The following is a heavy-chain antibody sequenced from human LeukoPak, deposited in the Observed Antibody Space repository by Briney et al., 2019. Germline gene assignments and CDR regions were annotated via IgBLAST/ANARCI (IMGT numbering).Heavy chain of an antibody. V-gene: IGHV3-48*01. CDR3: ARAYDFGRGPPGDAFDN. Sequence: GGSLRLSCAASGFTFTIFGLNWVRQAPGKGPEWVSYIDARSGITYYADSVQGRFTISRDDARESVFLQMDGLRVDDTAVYYCARAYDFGRGPPGDAFDNWGPGTWVIVSA. CDR1: GFTFTIFG. D-gene: IGHD3-3*01. J-gene: IGHJ3*02. CDR2: IDARSGIT.